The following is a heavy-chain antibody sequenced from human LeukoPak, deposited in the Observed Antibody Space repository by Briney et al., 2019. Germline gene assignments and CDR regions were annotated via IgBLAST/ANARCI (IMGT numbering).Heavy chain of an antibody. D-gene: IGHD3-10*01. V-gene: IGHV1-69*01. J-gene: IGHJ6*03. CDR3: ARHMLGSGSYYNPEDDEDYYYYYMDV. Sequence: ASVKVSCKASAGTFNNYAVSWVRQAPGQGLEWMGGIIPIFGTANYAQKFQGRVTITADESTNTAYMELSSLRSEDTAVYYCARHMLGSGSYYNPEDDEDYYYYYMDVWGKGTTVTVSS. CDR2: IIPIFGTA. CDR1: AGTFNNYA.